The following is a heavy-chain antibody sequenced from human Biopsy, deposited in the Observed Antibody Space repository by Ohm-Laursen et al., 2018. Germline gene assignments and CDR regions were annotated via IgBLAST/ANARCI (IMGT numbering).Heavy chain of an antibody. CDR3: ARGRRHCSGTCSRWYFDL. D-gene: IGHD2-2*01. J-gene: IGHJ2*01. CDR2: INPKSGDT. Sequence: GASVKVSCKPSGYTFTAFSVHWHRQAPGQGLEWMGWINPKSGDTDYPQNFQGRVSMTRDTSISTAYMDLSRLRSDDTAVYYCARGRRHCSGTCSRWYFDLWGRGTLVTVSS. V-gene: IGHV1-2*02. CDR1: GYTFTAFS.